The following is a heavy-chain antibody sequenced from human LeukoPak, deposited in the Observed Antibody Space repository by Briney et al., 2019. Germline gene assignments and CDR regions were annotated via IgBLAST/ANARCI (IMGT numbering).Heavy chain of an antibody. CDR2: IYPGDSDI. V-gene: IGHV5-51*01. D-gene: IGHD1-26*01. J-gene: IGHJ4*02. Sequence: GESLKISCKGSEYSFTNYWIGWVRQMPGKGLEWMGIIYPGDSDIRYSPSFQGRVTFSADKSITTAYLQWSSLKASDTAMYYCARSFKYGGNYVFDYWGQGTLVTVSS. CDR3: ARSFKYGGNYVFDY. CDR1: EYSFTNYW.